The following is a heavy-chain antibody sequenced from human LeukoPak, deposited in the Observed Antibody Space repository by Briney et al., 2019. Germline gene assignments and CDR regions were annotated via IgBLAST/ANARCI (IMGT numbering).Heavy chain of an antibody. CDR1: GGTFSSYA. J-gene: IGHJ4*02. CDR2: IIPILGIA. D-gene: IGHD3-22*01. Sequence: SVKVSCKASGGTFSSYAISWVRQAPGQGLEWMGRIIPILGIANYAQKFQGRVTITADKSTSTAYMELSSLRPEDTAVYYCAREYNSGDSYYDSSGYYNYWGQGTLVTVSS. V-gene: IGHV1-69*04. CDR3: AREYNSGDSYYDSSGYYNY.